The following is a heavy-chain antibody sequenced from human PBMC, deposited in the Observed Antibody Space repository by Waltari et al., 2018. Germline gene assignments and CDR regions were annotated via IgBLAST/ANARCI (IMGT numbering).Heavy chain of an antibody. J-gene: IGHJ4*02. D-gene: IGHD6-19*01. Sequence: EVQLLESGGDLVRPGGSLRLSCEASGFTVSTHAMSWVRQPPGKGLEWVSVIYRGSVDIHYVDSVKGRFTLSRDNSKNMVFLDMNDLRVEDTAVYYCAKEVNGWYFDFWGQGTPVTVSS. CDR3: AKEVNGWYFDF. CDR2: IYRGSVDI. V-gene: IGHV3-23*03. CDR1: GFTVSTHA.